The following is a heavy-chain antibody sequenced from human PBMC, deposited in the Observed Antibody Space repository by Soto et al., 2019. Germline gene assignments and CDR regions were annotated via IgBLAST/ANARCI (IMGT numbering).Heavy chain of an antibody. CDR3: ARGAHPGYYYYYMDV. J-gene: IGHJ6*03. D-gene: IGHD1-1*01. V-gene: IGHV4-59*02. CDR2: MHYTGFS. Sequence: SETLSLTCSFSGDSVTSHYLTWIRQSPEKGLEWIGYMHYTGFSHYNPSLKSRLTISVDTSKNQFTLQLTSVTAADTAVYYCARGAHPGYYYYYMDVWGKGTTVTVSS. CDR1: GDSVTSHY.